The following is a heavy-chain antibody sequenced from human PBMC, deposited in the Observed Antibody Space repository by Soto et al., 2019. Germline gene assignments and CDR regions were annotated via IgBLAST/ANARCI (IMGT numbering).Heavy chain of an antibody. CDR3: ANSRALTRGYCSGGSCYLSAEYFQH. J-gene: IGHJ1*01. CDR1: GFTFSSYG. Sequence: QVQLVESGGGVVQPGRSLRLSCAASGFTFSSYGMHWVRQAPGKGLEWVAVISYDGSNKYYADSVKGRFTISRDNSKNTLYLQMNSLRAEDTAVYYCANSRALTRGYCSGGSCYLSAEYFQHWGQGTLVTVSS. CDR2: ISYDGSNK. V-gene: IGHV3-30*18. D-gene: IGHD2-15*01.